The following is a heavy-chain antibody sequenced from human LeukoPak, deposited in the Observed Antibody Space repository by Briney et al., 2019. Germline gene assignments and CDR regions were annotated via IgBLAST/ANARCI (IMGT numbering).Heavy chain of an antibody. V-gene: IGHV3-30*18. D-gene: IGHD1/OR15-1a*01. CDR2: ISYDGSNK. CDR3: AKEGSITGTFDY. Sequence: PGGSLRLSCAASGFTFSSYGMHWVRQAPGKGLEWVAVISYDGSNKYYADSVKGRFTISRDNSKNTLCLQMNSLRAEDTAVYYCAKEGSITGTFDYWGQGTLVTVSS. CDR1: GFTFSSYG. J-gene: IGHJ4*02.